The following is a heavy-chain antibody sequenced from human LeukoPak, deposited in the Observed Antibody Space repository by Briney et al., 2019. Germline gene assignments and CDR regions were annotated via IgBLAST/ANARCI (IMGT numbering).Heavy chain of an antibody. J-gene: IGHJ5*02. CDR1: GGSISSYY. CDR2: IYYSGST. CDR3: ARDSSTSDIPWGNWFDP. D-gene: IGHD2-2*01. Sequence: PSETLSLTCTVSGGSISSYYWSWIRQPPGKGLGWIGYIYYSGSTNYNPSLKSRVTTSVDTSKNQFSLKLSSVTAADTAVYYCARDSSTSDIPWGNWFDPWGQGTLVTVSS. V-gene: IGHV4-59*01.